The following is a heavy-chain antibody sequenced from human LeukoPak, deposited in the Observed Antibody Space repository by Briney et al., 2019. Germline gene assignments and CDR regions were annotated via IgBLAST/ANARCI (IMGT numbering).Heavy chain of an antibody. V-gene: IGHV4-34*01. CDR2: INHSGST. J-gene: IGHJ4*02. Sequence: PSETLSLTCAVYGGSFSGYYWSWIRQPPGKGLEWIGEINHSGSTNYNPSLKSRVTISVDTSKNQFSLKLSSVTAADTAVYYCASDGDYWGRVARWGYWGQGTLVTVSS. D-gene: IGHD4-17*01. CDR3: ASDGDYWGRVARWGY. CDR1: GGSFSGYY.